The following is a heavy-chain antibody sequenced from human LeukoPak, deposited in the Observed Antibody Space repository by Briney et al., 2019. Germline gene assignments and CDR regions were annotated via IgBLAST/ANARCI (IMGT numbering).Heavy chain of an antibody. J-gene: IGHJ4*02. CDR1: GGTFSSYS. V-gene: IGHV1-69*04. CDR3: ARDILSPAVAGPD. Sequence: GASVKVSGKASGGTFSSYSISWVRQAPGQGLEWMGRIIPILGIANYAQKFQGRVTITADKSTSTAYMELSSLRSEDTAVYYCARDILSPAVAGPDWGQGTLVTVSS. CDR2: IIPILGIA. D-gene: IGHD6-19*01.